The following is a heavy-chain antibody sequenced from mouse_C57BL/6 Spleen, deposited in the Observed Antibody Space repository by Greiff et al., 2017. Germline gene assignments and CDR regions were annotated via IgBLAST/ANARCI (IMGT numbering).Heavy chain of an antibody. CDR2: IHPTSGST. CDR1: GYTFTSYW. J-gene: IGHJ1*03. CDR3: ARKGVITTVVAHWYFDV. D-gene: IGHD1-1*01. Sequence: QVQLQQPGAELVKPGASVKLSCKASGYTFTSYWMHWVKQRPGQGLEWIGMIHPTSGSTNYNEKFKSKATLTVDKSSSTAYMQLSSLTSEDSAVYYCARKGVITTVVAHWYFDVWGTGTTVTVSS. V-gene: IGHV1-64*01.